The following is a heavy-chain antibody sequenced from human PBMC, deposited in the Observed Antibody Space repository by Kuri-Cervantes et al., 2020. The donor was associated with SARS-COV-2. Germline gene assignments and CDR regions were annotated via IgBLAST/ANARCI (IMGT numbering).Heavy chain of an antibody. Sequence: GSLRLSCAVYGGSFSGYYWSWIRQPPGKGLEWIGEINHSGSTNYNPSLKSRVTISVDTSKNQFSLKLSSVTAADTAVYYCARADDFGSGHDAFDIWGQGTMVTVSS. CDR3: ARADDFGSGHDAFDI. CDR2: INHSGST. J-gene: IGHJ3*02. V-gene: IGHV4-34*01. CDR1: GGSFSGYY. D-gene: IGHD3-3*01.